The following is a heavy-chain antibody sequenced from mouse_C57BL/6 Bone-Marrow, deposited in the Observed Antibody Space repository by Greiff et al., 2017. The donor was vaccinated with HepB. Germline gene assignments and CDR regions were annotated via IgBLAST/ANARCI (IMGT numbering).Heavy chain of an antibody. CDR3: ARGEDYYGSSYTFFAY. D-gene: IGHD1-1*01. V-gene: IGHV1-50*01. CDR2: IDPSDSYT. J-gene: IGHJ3*01. CDR1: GYTFTSYW. Sequence: QVQLQQPGAELVKPGASVKLSCKASGYTFTSYWMQWVKQRPGQGLEWIGEIDPSDSYTNYNQKFKGKATLTVDTSSSTAYMQLSSLTSEDSAVYYCARGEDYYGSSYTFFAYWGQGTLVTVSA.